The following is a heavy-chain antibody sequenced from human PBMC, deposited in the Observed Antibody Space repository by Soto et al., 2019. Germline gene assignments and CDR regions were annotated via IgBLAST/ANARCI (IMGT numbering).Heavy chain of an antibody. V-gene: IGHV1-18*01. CDR3: ARSVGGSNVNFDY. J-gene: IGHJ4*02. CDR2: ISAYNGNT. D-gene: IGHD3-10*01. CDR1: GYTFTSYG. Sequence: GASVKVSCKASGYTFTSYGISWVRQAPGQGLEWMGWISAYNGNTNYAQKLQGRVTITRNTAISTAYMELSSLRSEDTAVYYCARSVGGSNVNFDYWGQGTLVTVSS.